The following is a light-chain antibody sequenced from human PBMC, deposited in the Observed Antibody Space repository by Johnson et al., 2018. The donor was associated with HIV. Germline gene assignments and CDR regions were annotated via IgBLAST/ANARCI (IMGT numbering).Light chain of an antibody. CDR3: GTWNSSLSAHNYV. CDR1: SSNIGNNY. V-gene: IGLV1-51*01. J-gene: IGLJ1*01. CDR2: DNN. Sequence: SVLTQPPSVSAAPGQKVTISCSGSSSNIGNNYVSWYQQLPGTAPKLLIYDNNKRPSGIPDRFSSSKSGTSATLGITGLQTGDEADYYCGTWNSSLSAHNYVFGTGTEVTVL.